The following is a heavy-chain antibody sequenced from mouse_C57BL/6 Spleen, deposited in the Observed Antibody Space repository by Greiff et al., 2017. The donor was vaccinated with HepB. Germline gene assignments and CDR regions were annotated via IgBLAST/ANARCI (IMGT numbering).Heavy chain of an antibody. CDR2: ISSGGDYI. CDR1: GFTFSSYA. J-gene: IGHJ1*03. V-gene: IGHV5-9-1*02. D-gene: IGHD1-1*01. CDR3: TRGLYGSREDWYFDV. Sequence: EVKLMESGEGLVKPGGSLKLSCAASGFTFSSYAMSWVRQTPEKRLEWVAYISSGGDYIYYADTVKGRFTISRDNARNTLYLQMSSLKSEDTAMYYCTRGLYGSREDWYFDVWGTGTTVTVSS.